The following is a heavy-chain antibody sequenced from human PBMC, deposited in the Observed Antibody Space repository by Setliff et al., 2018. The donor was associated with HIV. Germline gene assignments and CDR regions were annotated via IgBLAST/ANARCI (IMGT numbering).Heavy chain of an antibody. CDR3: ARAPPWARRSGSYYNEGPGYFDY. CDR1: GFTFSSYS. V-gene: IGHV3-21*01. J-gene: IGHJ4*02. Sequence: LRLSCAASGFTFSSYSMNWVRQAPGKWLEWVSSISSSSSYIFYADSVKGRFTISRDNSKNALYLQMNSLRVEDTAVYYCARAPPWARRSGSYYNEGPGYFDYWGQGTLVTAPQ. D-gene: IGHD3-10*01. CDR2: ISSSSSYI.